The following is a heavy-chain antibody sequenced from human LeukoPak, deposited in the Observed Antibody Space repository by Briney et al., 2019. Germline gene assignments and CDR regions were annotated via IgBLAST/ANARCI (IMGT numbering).Heavy chain of an antibody. CDR2: ISSSGSTI. V-gene: IGHV3-48*03. Sequence: GGSLRLSCAASGFTFSSYEMNWVRQAPGKGLEWVSYISSSGSTIYYADSVKGRFTISRDNAKNSLYLQMNSLRAEDTAVYYCARAAAVSPIDYWGQGTLVTVSS. CDR1: GFTFSSYE. J-gene: IGHJ4*02. CDR3: ARAAAVSPIDY. D-gene: IGHD6-25*01.